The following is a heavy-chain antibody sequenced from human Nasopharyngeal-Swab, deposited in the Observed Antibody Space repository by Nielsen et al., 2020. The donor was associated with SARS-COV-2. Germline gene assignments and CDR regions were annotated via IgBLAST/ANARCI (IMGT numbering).Heavy chain of an antibody. CDR3: ARPTYGDYEEYYFDY. D-gene: IGHD4-17*01. J-gene: IGHJ4*02. V-gene: IGHV3-23*01. CDR1: GIRFSSYD. Sequence: GGSLRLSCAASGIRFSSYDMNWVRQAPGRGLEWVSTISGSGDGTYYADSVKGRFTVSRDNSNNALYLQMNSLRAEDTAVYYCARPTYGDYEEYYFDYWGQGTLVTVSS. CDR2: ISGSGDGT.